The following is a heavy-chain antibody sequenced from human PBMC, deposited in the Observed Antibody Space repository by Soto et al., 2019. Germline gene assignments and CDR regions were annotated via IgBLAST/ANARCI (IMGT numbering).Heavy chain of an antibody. CDR1: GFTFSSYW. J-gene: IGHJ6*02. V-gene: IGHV3-7*03. D-gene: IGHD5-18*01. CDR3: AREDVDTAMVYGMDV. CDR2: IKQDGSEK. Sequence: LRLSCAASGFTFSSYWTSWVRQAPGKGLEWVANIKQDGSEKYYVDSVKGRFTISRDNAKNSLYLQMNSLRAEDTAVYYCAREDVDTAMVYGMDVWGQGTTVTVSS.